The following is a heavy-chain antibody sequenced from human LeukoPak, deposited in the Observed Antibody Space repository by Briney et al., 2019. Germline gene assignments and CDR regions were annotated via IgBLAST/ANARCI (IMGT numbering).Heavy chain of an antibody. D-gene: IGHD3-22*01. CDR2: INPNSGGT. CDR3: ARRNYDSSGLYGMDV. CDR1: GYTFTGYY. V-gene: IGHV1-2*04. Sequence: ASVKVSCKASGYTFTGYYMHWVRQAPGQGLEWMGWINPNSGGTNYAQKFQGWVTMTRDTSISTAYMELSRLRSDDTAVYYCARRNYDSSGLYGMDVWGQGTTVTVSS. J-gene: IGHJ6*02.